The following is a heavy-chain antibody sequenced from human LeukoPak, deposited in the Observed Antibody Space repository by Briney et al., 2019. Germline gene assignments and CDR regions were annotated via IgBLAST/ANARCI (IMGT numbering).Heavy chain of an antibody. D-gene: IGHD5-24*01. J-gene: IGHJ4*02. CDR2: IIPIFGTA. CDR1: GGTFSSYA. CDR3: ARVAVGDGYNFFDY. V-gene: IGHV1-69*13. Sequence: SVKVSCKASGGTFSSYAINWVRQAPGQGLEWMGGIIPIFGTANYAQKFQDRVTITADESTSTAYMELSSLRSEDTAVYYCARVAVGDGYNFFDYWGQGTLVTVSS.